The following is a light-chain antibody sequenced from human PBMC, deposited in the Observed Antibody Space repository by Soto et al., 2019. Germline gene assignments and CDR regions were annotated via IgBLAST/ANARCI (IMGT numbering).Light chain of an antibody. CDR2: EDS. V-gene: IGLV2-23*01. CDR1: SSDVGSYNL. J-gene: IGLJ1*01. Sequence: QSALTQPASVSGSPGQSITISCTGTSSDVGSYNLVSWHQQHPGKAPKLMIYEDSKRPSGVSNRFSGSKSGNTASLTISGLQAEDEADYHCCSYAGSRTYVFGTGTKVTVL. CDR3: CSYAGSRTYV.